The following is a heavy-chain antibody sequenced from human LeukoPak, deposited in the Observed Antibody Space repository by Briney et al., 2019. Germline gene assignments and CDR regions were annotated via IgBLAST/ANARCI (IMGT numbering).Heavy chain of an antibody. CDR3: AREVYGMDV. CDR1: GXSFSTYP. J-gene: IGHJ6*02. V-gene: IGHV3-64*01. Sequence: GGSLRLSCAASGXSFSTYPMHWVRRAPGKGLEFVSSINSNGGNTYYANSVKGTFTISRDNSKNTLYLQMGSLRAEDMAIYYCAREVYGMDVWGRGTTVTVSS. CDR2: INSNGGNT.